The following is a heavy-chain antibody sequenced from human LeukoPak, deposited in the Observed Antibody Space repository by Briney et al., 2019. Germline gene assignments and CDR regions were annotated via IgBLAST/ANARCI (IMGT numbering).Heavy chain of an antibody. V-gene: IGHV4-4*08. CDR2: IYSSEST. CDR1: GGSISSYY. Sequence: SETLSLTCTVSGGSISSYYWSWIRLPPGKGLEWIGYIYSSESTNYNPSLKSRVTISVDTSKNQFSLKLSSVTAADTAVYYCARFHSGSYGWYVLWYFDLWGRGTLVTVSS. J-gene: IGHJ2*01. CDR3: ARFHSGSYGWYVLWYFDL. D-gene: IGHD6-19*01.